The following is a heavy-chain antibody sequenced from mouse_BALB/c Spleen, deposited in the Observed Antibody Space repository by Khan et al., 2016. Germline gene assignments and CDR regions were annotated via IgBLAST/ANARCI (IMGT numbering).Heavy chain of an antibody. D-gene: IGHD2-4*01. J-gene: IGHJ3*01. CDR1: GFNIKDTY. CDR3: ARYHYDYDVGFAY. CDR2: IDPANGNT. Sequence: VQLQQSGAELVKPGASVKLSCTASGFNIKDTYMHWVKQRPEQGLEWIGRIDPANGNTKYDPKFQGKATITADTSSNTAYLQLSSLTSEATAVYDWARYHYDYDVGFAYGGQGTLVTVSA. V-gene: IGHV14-3*02.